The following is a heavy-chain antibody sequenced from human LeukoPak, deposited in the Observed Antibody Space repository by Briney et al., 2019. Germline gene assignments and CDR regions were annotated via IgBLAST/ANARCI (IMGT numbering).Heavy chain of an antibody. CDR2: IYYSGSA. CDR1: GGSISSYY. J-gene: IGHJ2*01. D-gene: IGHD6-13*01. V-gene: IGHV4-59*01. Sequence: SETLSLTCTVSGGSISSYYWSWIRQPPGKGLEWIGYIYYSGSANYNPSLKSRVTISVDTSKNQFSLKLSSVTAAGTAVYYCARVAEYSSSWFHWYFDLWGRGTLVTVSS. CDR3: ARVAEYSSSWFHWYFDL.